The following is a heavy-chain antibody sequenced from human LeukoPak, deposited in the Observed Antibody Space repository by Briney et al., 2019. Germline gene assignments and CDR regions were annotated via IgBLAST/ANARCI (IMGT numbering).Heavy chain of an antibody. CDR3: ARVRPLWRGNWFDP. CDR2: INRSGST. J-gene: IGHJ5*02. D-gene: IGHD2-21*01. V-gene: IGHV4-34*01. CDR1: GGSFSGYY. Sequence: SETLSLTCAVYGGSFSGYYWSWIRQPPGKGLEWIGEINRSGSTNYNPSLKSRVTISVDTSKNQFSLKLSSVTAADTAVYYCARVRPLWRGNWFDPWGQGTLVTVSS.